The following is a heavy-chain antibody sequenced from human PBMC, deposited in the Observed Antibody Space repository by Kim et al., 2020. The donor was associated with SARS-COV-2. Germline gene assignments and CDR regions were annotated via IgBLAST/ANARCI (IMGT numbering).Heavy chain of an antibody. J-gene: IGHJ3*02. V-gene: IGHV3-20*03. CDR2: RT. CDR3: ARDPMSLAFDI. Sequence: RTAYADSVKGRFTISRDDAKNSLYLKMNSLRAEDTALYYCARDPMSLAFDIWGQGTMVTVSS.